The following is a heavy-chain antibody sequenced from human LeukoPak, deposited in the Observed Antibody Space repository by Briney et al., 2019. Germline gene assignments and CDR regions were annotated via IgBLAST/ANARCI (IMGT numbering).Heavy chain of an antibody. Sequence: ASVKVSCKVSGYTLTELSMHWVRQAPGKGLEWMGGFDPEDGETIYAQKFQGRVTMTEDTSTDTAYMELSSLRSEDTAVYYCATDLPRWGSSWYFDAFDIWGQGTMVTVSS. V-gene: IGHV1-24*01. J-gene: IGHJ3*02. D-gene: IGHD6-13*01. CDR3: ATDLPRWGSSWYFDAFDI. CDR2: FDPEDGET. CDR1: GYTLTELS.